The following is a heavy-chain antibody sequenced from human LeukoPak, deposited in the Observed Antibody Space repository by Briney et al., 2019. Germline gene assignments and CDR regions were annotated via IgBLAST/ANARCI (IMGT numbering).Heavy chain of an antibody. CDR1: GYRFNSYW. CDR3: VRYSCGGGSCYSGSPDY. J-gene: IGHJ4*02. V-gene: IGHV5-51*01. Sequence: GESLKISCKGSGYRFNSYWIGWVRQMSGKGLEWIGIIYPGDSDCRYSPSFQGQVTISADKSISTAYLQWSSLKASDTAMYYCVRYSCGGGSCYSGSPDYWGQGTLVTVSS. D-gene: IGHD2-15*01. CDR2: IYPGDSDC.